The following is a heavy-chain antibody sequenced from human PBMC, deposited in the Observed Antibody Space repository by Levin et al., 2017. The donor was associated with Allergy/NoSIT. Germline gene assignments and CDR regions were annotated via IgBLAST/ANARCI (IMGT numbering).Heavy chain of an antibody. CDR2: VNHSGSA. V-gene: IGHV4-34*01. CDR1: GGSFTGYS. Sequence: SETLSLTCAVYGGSFTGYSWSWIRQPPGKGLEWIGEVNHSGSANSNPSLKSRVTISVDTSKDQFSLRLSSMTAADTAVYYCARLNVAYSHGYVRYYYYGMDVWGQGTTVTVSS. CDR3: ARLNVAYSHGYVRYYYYGMDV. D-gene: IGHD5-18*01. J-gene: IGHJ6*02.